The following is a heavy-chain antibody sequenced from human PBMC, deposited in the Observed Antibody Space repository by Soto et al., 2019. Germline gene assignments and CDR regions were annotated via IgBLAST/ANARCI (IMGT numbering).Heavy chain of an antibody. CDR1: GGSISSGSYY. Sequence: QLQLQESGPGLVKPSETLSLTCTVSGGSISSGSYYWGWIRQPPGKGLEWIGSIYYSGSTYYNPSLKSRVTISVDTSKNQFSLKLSSVTAADTAVYYCARSSNDYSTTPLGCFDPWGQGTLVTVSS. CDR3: ARSSNDYSTTPLGCFDP. V-gene: IGHV4-39*01. J-gene: IGHJ5*02. CDR2: IYYSGST. D-gene: IGHD4-4*01.